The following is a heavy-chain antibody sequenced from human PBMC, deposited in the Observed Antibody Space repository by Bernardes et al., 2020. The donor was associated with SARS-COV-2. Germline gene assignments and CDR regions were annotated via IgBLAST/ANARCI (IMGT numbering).Heavy chain of an antibody. J-gene: IGHJ6*02. V-gene: IGHV3-11*01. CDR3: ARDLKKSATRLGGYYYYYYGMDV. D-gene: IGHD2-15*01. Sequence: GGSLRLSCAASGFTFSDYYMSWIRQAPGKGLEWVSYISSSGSTIYYADSVKGRFTISRDNAKNSLYLQMNSLRAEDTAVYYCARDLKKSATRLGGYYYYYYGMDVWGQGTTVTVSS. CDR2: ISSSGSTI. CDR1: GFTFSDYY.